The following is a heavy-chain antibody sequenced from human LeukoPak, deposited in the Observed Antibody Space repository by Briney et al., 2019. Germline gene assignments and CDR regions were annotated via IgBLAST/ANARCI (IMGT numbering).Heavy chain of an antibody. CDR1: GYTFLNHG. D-gene: IGHD5-24*01. CDR3: ARQNRDGYNKEVDY. CDR2: ISTYNGNT. J-gene: IGHJ4*02. Sequence: ASVKVSCKASGYTFLNHGISWVRQAPGQGLEWMGWISTYNGNTKYAQKVQDRVTVTSDTSTGTVYMELRSLRSDDTAVYYCARQNRDGYNKEVDYWGQGTLVTVSS. V-gene: IGHV1-18*01.